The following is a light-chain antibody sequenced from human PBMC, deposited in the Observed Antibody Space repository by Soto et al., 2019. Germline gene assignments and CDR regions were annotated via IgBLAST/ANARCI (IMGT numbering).Light chain of an antibody. CDR1: SSDVGDYIF. J-gene: IGLJ3*02. V-gene: IGLV2-11*01. Sequence: QSALTQPRSVSGSPGQSVTISCTGTSSDVGDYIFVSWYQQHPGKAPKLMIYDVNKRPSWVPDRFSGSKSGNTASLAISGIQAEDEADYYCCSYAGGPWVFGGGTKVTVL. CDR2: DVN. CDR3: CSYAGGPWV.